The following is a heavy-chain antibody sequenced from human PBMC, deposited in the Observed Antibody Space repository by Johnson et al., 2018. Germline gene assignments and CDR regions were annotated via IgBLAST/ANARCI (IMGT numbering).Heavy chain of an antibody. J-gene: IGHJ1*01. CDR2: MNPNSANT. CDR1: GYTFTSYD. D-gene: IGHD6-13*01. V-gene: IGHV1-8*01. CDR3: ARGAADAPYGYFQH. Sequence: QVQLVQSGAEVKKPGASVKVSCKASGYTFTSYDINWVRQATGQGLEWMGWMNPNSANTGYAQKFQGRVTMTRDTSTSTVYMELSSLGSEDTAVFYCARGAADAPYGYFQHWGQGTLVTVSS.